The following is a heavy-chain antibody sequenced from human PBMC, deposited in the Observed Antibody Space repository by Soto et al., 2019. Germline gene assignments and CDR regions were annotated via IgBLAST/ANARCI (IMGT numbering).Heavy chain of an antibody. Sequence: SETLSLTCTVSGGSISSSSYYWGWIRQPPGKGLEGIGSIYYSGSTYYNPSLKSRVTISVDTSKNQFSLKLSSVAAADTAVYYCGRHQSHSSSYVDPWGQGTLVTVSS. CDR3: GRHQSHSSSYVDP. CDR1: GGSISSSSYY. D-gene: IGHD6-13*01. J-gene: IGHJ5*02. CDR2: IYYSGST. V-gene: IGHV4-39*01.